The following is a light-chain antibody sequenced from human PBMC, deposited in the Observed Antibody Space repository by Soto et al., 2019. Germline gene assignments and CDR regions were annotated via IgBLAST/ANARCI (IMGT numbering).Light chain of an antibody. Sequence: DVVMTQSPLSLPVTLGQPASISCRSSQSLVYSDGNTYLHWFQQRPGQSPRRLIYKVSNRDSGVPDRFSGSGSGTDFTLKISRVEAEAVGVYYCMQGTHWPPWTFGQGTKVEIK. CDR3: MQGTHWPPWT. V-gene: IGKV2-30*01. CDR1: QSLVYSDGNTY. CDR2: KVS. J-gene: IGKJ1*01.